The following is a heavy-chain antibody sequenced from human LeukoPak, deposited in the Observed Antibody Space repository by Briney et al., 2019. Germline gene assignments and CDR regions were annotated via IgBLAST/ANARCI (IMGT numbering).Heavy chain of an antibody. CDR1: GGSFSGYY. CDR2: INHSGST. D-gene: IGHD2-2*01. CDR3: ARTRPRYCSSTSCRNWFDP. Sequence: NPSETLSLTCAVYGGSFSGYYWSWIRQPPGKGLEWIGEINHSGSTNYNPSLKSRVTISVDTSKNQFSLKLSSVTAADTAVYYCARTRPRYCSSTSCRNWFDPWGQGTLVTVSS. V-gene: IGHV4-34*01. J-gene: IGHJ5*02.